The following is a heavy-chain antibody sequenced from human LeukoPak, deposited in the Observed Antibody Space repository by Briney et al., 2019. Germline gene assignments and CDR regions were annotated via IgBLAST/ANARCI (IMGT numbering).Heavy chain of an antibody. V-gene: IGHV3-30*18. CDR3: AKARCGGDCYALVD. CDR1: GFTFSSYG. D-gene: IGHD2-21*02. J-gene: IGHJ4*02. CDR2: ISYDGSNK. Sequence: GGSLRLSCAASGFTFSSYGMHWVRQAPGKGLEWVAVISYDGSNKYYADSVKGRFTISRDNSKNTLYLQMNSLRAEDTAVYYCAKARCGGDCYALVDWGQGTLVTVSS.